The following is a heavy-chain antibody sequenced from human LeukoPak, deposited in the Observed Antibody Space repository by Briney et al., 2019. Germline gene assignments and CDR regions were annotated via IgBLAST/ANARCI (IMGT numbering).Heavy chain of an antibody. V-gene: IGHV3-33*01. D-gene: IGHD6-13*01. CDR1: GFTFSSYG. CDR3: ARALISSSWRTWATYYYYGMDV. Sequence: GRSLRLSCAASGFTFSSYGMHWVRQAPGKGLEWVAVIWYDGSNKYYADSVKGRFTISRDNSKYTLYLQMNSLRAEDTAVYYCARALISSSWRTWATYYYYGMDVWGKGTTVTVSS. J-gene: IGHJ6*04. CDR2: IWYDGSNK.